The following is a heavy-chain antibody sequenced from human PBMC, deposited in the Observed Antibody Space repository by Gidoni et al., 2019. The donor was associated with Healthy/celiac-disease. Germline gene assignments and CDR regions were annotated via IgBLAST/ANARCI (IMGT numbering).Heavy chain of an antibody. CDR1: GYSISSGSY. J-gene: IGHJ5*02. CDR2: IYHSGST. Sequence: QVQLQESGPGLVKPSEPLSLTCTVSGYSISSGSYWGWIRQPPGKGREWIVSIYHSGSTYYNPSLKSRVTISVDTSKNQFSRKLSSVTAADTAVYYCARGALGSSGWYKLPLSWFDPWGQGTLVTVSS. D-gene: IGHD6-19*01. V-gene: IGHV4-38-2*02. CDR3: ARGALGSSGWYKLPLSWFDP.